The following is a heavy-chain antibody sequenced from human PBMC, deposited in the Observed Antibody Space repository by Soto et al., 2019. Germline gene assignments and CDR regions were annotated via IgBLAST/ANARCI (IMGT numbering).Heavy chain of an antibody. CDR3: AKESGRLFEY. J-gene: IGHJ4*02. CDR1: GFTFSSYA. V-gene: IGHV3-23*01. D-gene: IGHD1-1*01. Sequence: GGSLRLSCVASGFTFSSYAMSWVRQAPGKGVEWVSGISDGDGVTYYADSVKGRFTISRDNSKDTLYLQLNSLRAEDTAVYYCAKESGRLFEYWGQGTLVTVSS. CDR2: ISDGDGVT.